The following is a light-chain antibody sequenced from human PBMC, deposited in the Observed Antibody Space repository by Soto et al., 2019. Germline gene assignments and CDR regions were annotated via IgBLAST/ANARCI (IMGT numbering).Light chain of an antibody. CDR3: QQYGSSSWT. CDR2: GAS. J-gene: IGKJ1*01. CDR1: QSVSSSY. V-gene: IGKV3-20*01. Sequence: EIVLTQSPGTLSLSPGERATLSCRASQSVSSSYFAWYQQRFGQAPRLLIYGASSRATGIPDRFSGRGSGTDFTLTISRLEPEDFAVYYCQQYGSSSWTFVQGTKVEIK.